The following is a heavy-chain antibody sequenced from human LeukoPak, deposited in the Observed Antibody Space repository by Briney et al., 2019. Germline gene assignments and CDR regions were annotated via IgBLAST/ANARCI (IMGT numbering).Heavy chain of an antibody. CDR2: IYHSGST. J-gene: IGHJ4*02. Sequence: SETLSLTCAVSGYSISSGYYWGWIRQPPGKGLEWIGSIYHSGSTYYNLSLKSRVTISVDTSKNQFSLKLSSVTAADTAVYYCAREIGGYFDYWGQGTLVTVSS. V-gene: IGHV4-38-2*01. CDR1: GYSISSGYY. CDR3: AREIGGYFDY. D-gene: IGHD3-3*01.